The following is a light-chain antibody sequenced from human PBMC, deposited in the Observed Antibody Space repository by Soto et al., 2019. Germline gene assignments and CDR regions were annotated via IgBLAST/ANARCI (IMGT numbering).Light chain of an antibody. CDR2: VAS. Sequence: EIVLTQSPGTLSLSPVERATLSCMASESISNSYLAWYQQKPGQAPRVLIYVASTRATGIPARFSGSGSGTDFTLSISRVEPEDFAVYYCQQYGTSPWTFGQGTKVDIK. J-gene: IGKJ1*01. V-gene: IGKV3-20*01. CDR3: QQYGTSPWT. CDR1: ESISNSY.